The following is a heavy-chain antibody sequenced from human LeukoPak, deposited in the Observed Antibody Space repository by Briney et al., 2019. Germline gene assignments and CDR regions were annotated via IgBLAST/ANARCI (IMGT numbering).Heavy chain of an antibody. V-gene: IGHV1-69*05. Sequence: GASVKVSCKASGGTFSSYAISWVRQAPGQGLEWMGRIIPIFGTANYAQKFQGRVTITTDESTSTAYMELSSLRSEDTAVYYCARDKNEEAFDIWGQGTMVTVSS. CDR2: IIPIFGTA. CDR1: GGTFSSYA. J-gene: IGHJ3*02. CDR3: ARDKNEEAFDI. D-gene: IGHD1-1*01.